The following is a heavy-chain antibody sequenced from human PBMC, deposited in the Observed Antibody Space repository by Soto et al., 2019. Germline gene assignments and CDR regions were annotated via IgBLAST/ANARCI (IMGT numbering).Heavy chain of an antibody. J-gene: IGHJ6*02. CDR3: ERVVDDRGDYYYYSGLDD. V-gene: IGHV3-30-3*01. CDR1: GFTFSSYA. CDR2: ICDDGGNK. Sequence: GGSLRLSCAASGFTFSSYAMRWVRQAPGKGLEWVAAICDDGGNKYYADSVKGRFTISRDNSKNTLYLQMNSLRAEDNAVYSCERVVDDRGDYYYYSGLDDWGQGTTVTVSS. D-gene: IGHD7-27*01.